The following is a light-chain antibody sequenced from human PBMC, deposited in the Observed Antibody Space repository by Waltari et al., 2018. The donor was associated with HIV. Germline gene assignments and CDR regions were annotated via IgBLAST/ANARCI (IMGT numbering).Light chain of an antibody. J-gene: IGLJ1*01. CDR2: EVS. V-gene: IGLV2-18*02. CDR1: DRDVGRYSR. Sequence: QSALTQPPSVSGSPGQSVTISCTGTDRDVGRYSRVSWYQQPPGTAPKLILYEVSNRPSGVPDRFSGSKSGNMASLTISGLLPEDEALYYCISYTTRTTWVFGSGTEVTVL. CDR3: ISYTTRTTWV.